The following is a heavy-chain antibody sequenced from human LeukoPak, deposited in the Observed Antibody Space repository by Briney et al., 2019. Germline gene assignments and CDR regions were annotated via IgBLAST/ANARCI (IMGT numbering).Heavy chain of an antibody. D-gene: IGHD3-22*01. V-gene: IGHV3-23*01. CDR1: GFTFSSYA. Sequence: GGSLRLSCAASGFTFSSYAMSWVRQAPGKGLEWVSAISGSGGSTYYADSVKGRFTISRDNSKNTLYLQMNSLRAEDTAVYYCAIRRDYYDSSGYPVYFDYWGQGTLVTASS. CDR3: AIRRDYYDSSGYPVYFDY. CDR2: ISGSGGST. J-gene: IGHJ4*02.